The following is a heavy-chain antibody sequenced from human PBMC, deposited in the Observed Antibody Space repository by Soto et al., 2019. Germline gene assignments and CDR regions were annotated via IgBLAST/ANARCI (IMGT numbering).Heavy chain of an antibody. CDR3: ARVISSRDEYFDY. CDR2: IYYSGST. CDR1: GDSVSSGFYY. Sequence: ASETLSLTCSVSGDSVSSGFYYWTWIRQSPVKGLEWIGNIYYSGSTEYNPSLTSRVTMSVDKPKNQFSLNLTSVTAADTAVYYCARVISSRDEYFDYWGQGTVVTVSS. V-gene: IGHV4-61*01. J-gene: IGHJ4*02. D-gene: IGHD2-2*01.